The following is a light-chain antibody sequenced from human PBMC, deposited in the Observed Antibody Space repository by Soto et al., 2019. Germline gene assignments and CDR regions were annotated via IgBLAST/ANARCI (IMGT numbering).Light chain of an antibody. J-gene: IGKJ1*01. V-gene: IGKV3-20*01. CDR1: QSVSSIY. Sequence: ESVLTQSPGTLSLSPGERATLSCRASQSVSSIYLTWYQQKPGQAPRLLIYGASSRATGIPDRFSGGRSGTDFTLTISRLDPEDFAVYYCQQYDSSPPRTFGQGTKVEIK. CDR2: GAS. CDR3: QQYDSSPPRT.